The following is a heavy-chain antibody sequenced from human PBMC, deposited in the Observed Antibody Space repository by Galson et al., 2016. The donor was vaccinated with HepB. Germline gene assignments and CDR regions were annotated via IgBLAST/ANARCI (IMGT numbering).Heavy chain of an antibody. D-gene: IGHD3-10*01. CDR1: GFTFSSYS. CDR2: ISSSGSTI. V-gene: IGHV3-48*04. J-gene: IGHJ4*02. Sequence: SLRLSCAASGFTFSSYSMNWVRQAPGKGLEWVSSISSSGSTIYYADSVKGRFIISRDNAKNSLYLQMNSLRAEDTAVYYCARDRKVLLWFGEPEDYWGQGTLVSVSS. CDR3: ARDRKVLLWFGEPEDY.